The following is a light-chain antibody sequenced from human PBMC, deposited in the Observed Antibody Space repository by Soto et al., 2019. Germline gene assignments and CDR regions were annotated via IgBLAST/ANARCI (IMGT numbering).Light chain of an antibody. CDR3: QQYGRSPLT. J-gene: IGKJ4*01. CDR1: QSVSSSY. CDR2: GAS. V-gene: IGKV3-20*01. Sequence: IVLTQSPGPLAWSPGDVATLSCRASQSVSSSYLAWYQHKPGQAPRLLIYGASSRATGIPDRFSGSGSGTDFTLTISRLEPEDFAVYYCQQYGRSPLTVGGGTKVDI.